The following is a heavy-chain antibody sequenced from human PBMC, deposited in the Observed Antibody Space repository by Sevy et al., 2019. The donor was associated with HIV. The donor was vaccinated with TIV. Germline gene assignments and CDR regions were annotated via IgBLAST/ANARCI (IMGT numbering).Heavy chain of an antibody. V-gene: IGHV4-59*13. J-gene: IGHJ6*02. CDR2: IYYSGST. CDR3: ARDVRDGEGIFYYGMDV. D-gene: IGHD3-10*01. Sequence: SETLSLTCTVSGGSLSSYHWSWIRQPPGRGLEWIGYIYYSGSTNYNPSLKSRVTISVDTSKNQFSLKLSSVTAADTAVYYCARDVRDGEGIFYYGMDVWGQRTTVTVSS. CDR1: GGSLSSYH.